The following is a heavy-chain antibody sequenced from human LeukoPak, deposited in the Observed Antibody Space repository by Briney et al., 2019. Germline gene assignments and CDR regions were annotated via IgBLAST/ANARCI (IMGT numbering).Heavy chain of an antibody. CDR2: IWYDGSNK. V-gene: IGHV3-33*01. Sequence: GGSLRLSCAASGFTFSSYGMHWVRQAPGKGLEWVAVIWYDGSNKYYADSVKGRFTISRDNSKNTLYLQMNSLRAEDTAVYYCASRDGSSEFDYWGQGTLVTVSS. D-gene: IGHD6-6*01. CDR1: GFTFSSYG. J-gene: IGHJ4*02. CDR3: ASRDGSSEFDY.